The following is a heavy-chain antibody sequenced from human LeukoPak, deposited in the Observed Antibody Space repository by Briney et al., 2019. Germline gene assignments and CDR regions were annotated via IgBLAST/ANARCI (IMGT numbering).Heavy chain of an antibody. V-gene: IGHV1-2*02. CDR3: ARASYYYDSGGYRGYYFDY. CDR1: RYTLTDYY. J-gene: IGHJ4*02. D-gene: IGHD3-22*01. Sequence: ASVKVICTASRYTLTDYYLHWVKQAPAQGLEWMRWIHPNSGGTHYAQKFQGRVIITSDTTISTAYMELSRLRYDDTAVYYCARASYYYDSGGYRGYYFDYWGQGTLVTVSS. CDR2: IHPNSGGT.